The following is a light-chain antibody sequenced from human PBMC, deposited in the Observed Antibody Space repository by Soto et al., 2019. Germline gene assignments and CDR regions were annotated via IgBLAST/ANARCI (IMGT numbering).Light chain of an antibody. Sequence: DIQMTKSPSSLSASVRDTVTINCLSGQAISNYLAWYQQTPVKVPNLLIYAASTLQSAVPSRFSGSGSGTDFTLTISSLQPEDVAPYYCKKSNSSPLTFGGGTKVDTK. CDR1: QAISNY. CDR2: AAS. V-gene: IGKV1-27*01. J-gene: IGKJ4*01. CDR3: KKSNSSPLT.